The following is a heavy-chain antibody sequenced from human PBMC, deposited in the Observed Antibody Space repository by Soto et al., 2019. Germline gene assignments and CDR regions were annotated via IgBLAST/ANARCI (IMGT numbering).Heavy chain of an antibody. J-gene: IGHJ4*02. Sequence: EVQLVGSGGGLVLRGESLRLSCAASGFTVGSAYMSWVRQAPGKGLEWVAGIYSGGNTYYADSVKGRFTISRDTSKNRLYLQMNSLRAEDAAIYYCARDPWVGDIGDYWGQGTLVTVSS. CDR2: IYSGGNT. CDR1: GFTVGSAY. D-gene: IGHD4-17*01. V-gene: IGHV3-66*01. CDR3: ARDPWVGDIGDY.